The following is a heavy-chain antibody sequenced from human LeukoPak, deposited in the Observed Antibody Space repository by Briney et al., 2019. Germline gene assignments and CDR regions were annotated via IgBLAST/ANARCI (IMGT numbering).Heavy chain of an antibody. D-gene: IGHD2-15*01. CDR1: GGSISSGDCY. CDR3: ARGYCSGGSCSFDY. Sequence: PSETLSLTCTVSGGSISSGDCYWSWIRQPPGKGLEWIGYIYYSGSTYYNPSLKSRVTISVDTSKNQFSLKLSSVTAADTAVYYCARGYCSGGSCSFDYWGQGTLVTVSS. J-gene: IGHJ4*02. V-gene: IGHV4-30-4*08. CDR2: IYYSGST.